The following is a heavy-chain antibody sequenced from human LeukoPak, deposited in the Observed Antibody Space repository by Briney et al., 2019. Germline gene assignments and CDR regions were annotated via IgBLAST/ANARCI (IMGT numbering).Heavy chain of an antibody. J-gene: IGHJ6*03. CDR3: AKLDDYYYYMDV. Sequence: SETLSLTCAVYGGSFSGYYWSWIRQPPGKGLEWIGEINHSGSTNYNPSLKSRVTISVDTSKNQFSLKLSSVTAADTAVYYCAKLDDYYYYMDVWGKGTTVTIPS. CDR1: GGSFSGYY. V-gene: IGHV4-34*01. D-gene: IGHD1-1*01. CDR2: INHSGST.